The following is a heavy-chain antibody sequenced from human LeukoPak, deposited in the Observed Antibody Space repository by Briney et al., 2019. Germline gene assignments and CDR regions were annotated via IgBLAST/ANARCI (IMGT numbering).Heavy chain of an antibody. Sequence: PGGSLRLSCAASGFTLSTYGMHWVRQAPGKGLEWVAMISHDGNSKQYADLVKGRFTISRDNSKNTLYLQMNSLRTEDTAVYHCAKDLYSSGWYNYFDPWGQGALVTVSS. D-gene: IGHD6-19*01. CDR3: AKDLYSSGWYNYFDP. CDR2: ISHDGNSK. V-gene: IGHV3-30*18. J-gene: IGHJ5*02. CDR1: GFTLSTYG.